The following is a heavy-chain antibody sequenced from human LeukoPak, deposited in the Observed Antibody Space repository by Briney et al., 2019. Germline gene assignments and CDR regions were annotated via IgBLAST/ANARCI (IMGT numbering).Heavy chain of an antibody. Sequence: SETLSLTCAVSGYSISSGYYWGWIRQPPGKGLEWIGRIYSSGNTNYNPSLKSRVTMSIDTSKNQFSLKLSSVTAADTAVYYCARGRTPRNYYDTRGFYYYYMDVWGKGTTVTVSS. D-gene: IGHD3-22*01. J-gene: IGHJ6*03. CDR2: IYSSGNT. V-gene: IGHV4-38-2*01. CDR1: GYSISSGYY. CDR3: ARGRTPRNYYDTRGFYYYYMDV.